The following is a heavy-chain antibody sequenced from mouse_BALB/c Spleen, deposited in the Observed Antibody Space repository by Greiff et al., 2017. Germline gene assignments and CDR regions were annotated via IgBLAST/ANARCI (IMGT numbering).Heavy chain of an antibody. Sequence: QVQLKESGPGLVAPSQSLSITCTVSGFSLTSYGVHWVRQPPGKGLEWLGVIWAGGSTNYNSALMSRLSISKDNSKSQVFLKMNSLQTDDTAMYYCARENYDYDGVAYWGQGTLVTVSA. CDR1: GFSLTSYG. J-gene: IGHJ3*01. V-gene: IGHV2-9*02. D-gene: IGHD2-4*01. CDR3: ARENYDYDGVAY. CDR2: IWAGGST.